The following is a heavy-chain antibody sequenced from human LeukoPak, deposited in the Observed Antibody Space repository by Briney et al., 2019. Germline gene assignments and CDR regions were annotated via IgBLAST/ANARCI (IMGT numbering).Heavy chain of an antibody. J-gene: IGHJ4*02. CDR1: GFTFSSYA. D-gene: IGHD6-13*01. CDR3: AKDRAQQLVLDF. Sequence: GGSLRLSCAASGFTFSSYAMSWVRQAPGKGLEWVSAIIGSGSTYYAGSVKGRFTISRDNSKNTLFLQMNSLRAEDTAVYYCAKDRAQQLVLDFWGQGTLVTVSS. CDR2: IIGSGST. V-gene: IGHV3-23*01.